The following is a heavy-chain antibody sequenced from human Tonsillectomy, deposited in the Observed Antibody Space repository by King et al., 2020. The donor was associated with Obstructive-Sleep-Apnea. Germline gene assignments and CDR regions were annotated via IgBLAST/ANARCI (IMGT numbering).Heavy chain of an antibody. CDR1: GFTFSSYS. V-gene: IGHV3-48*04. D-gene: IGHD3-10*01. CDR3: AREAGGWFGELLYYYYYGMDV. J-gene: IGHJ6*02. CDR2: ISSSSSTI. Sequence: EVQLVESGGGLVQPGGSLRLSCAASGFTFSSYSMNWVRQAPGKGLEWVSYISSSSSTIYYADSVKGRFTISRDNAKNSLYLQMDSLRAEDTAVYYCAREAGGWFGELLYYYYYGMDVWGQGTTVTVSS.